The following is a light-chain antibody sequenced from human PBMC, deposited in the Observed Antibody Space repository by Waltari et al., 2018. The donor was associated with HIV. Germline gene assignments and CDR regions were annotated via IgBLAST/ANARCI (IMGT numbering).Light chain of an antibody. J-gene: IGKJ5*01. CDR2: DAS. V-gene: IGKV3-20*01. CDR1: QSVTTY. Sequence: VLTQSPATLSFSPGERATLSCRASQSVTTYLAWYQQKPGQAPRLLIYDASNRAAGIPARFSGSGSGTDFTLTISRLEPEDFAMFYCQQYGSSPLTFGQGTRLEIK. CDR3: QQYGSSPLT.